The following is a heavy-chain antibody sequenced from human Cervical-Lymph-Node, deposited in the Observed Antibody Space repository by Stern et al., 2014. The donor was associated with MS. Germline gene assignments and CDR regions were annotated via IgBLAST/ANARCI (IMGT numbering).Heavy chain of an antibody. J-gene: IGHJ3*01. D-gene: IGHD4-17*01. CDR2: IDVGSGNT. Sequence: QLVESGPEVKKPGTSVKVSCKASGFTFNNSAVQWVRQARGQRLEWIGWIDVGSGNTDYAQKLQGRVTITRDMSTGTAYMDLYSLRSEDTAVYYCAADSPPGDYGAFDVWGQGTRVTVSS. CDR1: GFTFNNSA. V-gene: IGHV1-58*01. CDR3: AADSPPGDYGAFDV.